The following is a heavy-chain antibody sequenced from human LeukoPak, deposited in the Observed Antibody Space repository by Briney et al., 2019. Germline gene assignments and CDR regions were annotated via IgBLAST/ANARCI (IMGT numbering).Heavy chain of an antibody. CDR1: GGTFSSDA. CDR3: ATLSPFSGFEVDY. Sequence: SVKVSCKASGGTFSSDALSWVRQATGQGLEWMGRIIPLLGIANYAQKFQCRVTITADKSTSTAYMELSSLRSEDTAVYYCATLSPFSGFEVDYGGQGTLVTVSS. J-gene: IGHJ4*02. V-gene: IGHV1-69*04. D-gene: IGHD5-12*01. CDR2: IIPLLGIA.